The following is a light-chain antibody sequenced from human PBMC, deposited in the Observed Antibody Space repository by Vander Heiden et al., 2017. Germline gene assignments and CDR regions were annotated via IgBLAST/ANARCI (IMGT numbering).Light chain of an antibody. J-gene: IGLJ3*02. Sequence: SYVLTQPPSVSVATGQTARITRGGNNIGSKSVPWYQQKPGQAPVLVVYDDSDRPSGIPERFSGSNSGNTATLTISRVEAGDEADYYCQVWDSSSDHFWVFGGGTKLTGL. V-gene: IGLV3-21*02. CDR1: NIGSKS. CDR3: QVWDSSSDHFWV. CDR2: DDS.